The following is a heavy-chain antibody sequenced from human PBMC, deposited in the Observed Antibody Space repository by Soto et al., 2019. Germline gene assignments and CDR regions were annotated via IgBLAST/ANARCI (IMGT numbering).Heavy chain of an antibody. CDR3: AALRVVTSRISDY. CDR2: ISYDGSNK. V-gene: IGHV3-30-3*01. D-gene: IGHD3-3*01. Sequence: QVQLVESGGGVVQPGRSLRLSCAASGFTFSSYAMHWVRQAPGKGLEWVAVISYDGSNKYYADSVKGRFTISRDNSKNTLYLQMNSLRAEDTAVYYCAALRVVTSRISDYWGQGTLVTVSS. CDR1: GFTFSSYA. J-gene: IGHJ4*02.